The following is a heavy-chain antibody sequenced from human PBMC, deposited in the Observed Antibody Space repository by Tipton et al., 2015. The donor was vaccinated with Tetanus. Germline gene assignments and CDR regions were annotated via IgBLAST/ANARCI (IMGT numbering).Heavy chain of an antibody. CDR2: INPSGGGT. V-gene: IGHV1-46*01. D-gene: IGHD6-19*01. Sequence: QSGAEVKKPGASVKVSCKASGYTFTGYYIHWVRQAPGHGLERMGLINPSGGGTTYAQKFRDRVTITRDTATSTVYMELSSLTSQDTAVYYCARATDPSGWTYFDFWGQGTLVPVSP. CDR1: GYTFTGYY. J-gene: IGHJ4*02. CDR3: ARATDPSGWTYFDF.